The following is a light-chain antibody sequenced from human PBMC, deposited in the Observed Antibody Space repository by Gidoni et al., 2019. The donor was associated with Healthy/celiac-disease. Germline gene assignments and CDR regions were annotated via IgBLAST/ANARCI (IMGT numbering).Light chain of an antibody. J-gene: IGKJ3*01. CDR2: AAS. V-gene: IGKV1-39*01. CDR1: QSISSY. CDR3: QQSYSTPLVT. Sequence: DIQMTQSPSSLSASVGDRVTITCLASQSISSYLNWYQQKPGKAPKLLIYAASSLQSGVPSRFSGSGSGTDFTLTISSLQPEDVATYYCQQSYSTPLVTFGPGTKVDIK.